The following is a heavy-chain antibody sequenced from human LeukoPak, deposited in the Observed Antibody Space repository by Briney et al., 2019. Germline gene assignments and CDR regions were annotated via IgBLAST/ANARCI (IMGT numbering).Heavy chain of an antibody. Sequence: ASVKVSCKASGYTFAGYYMHWVRQAPGQGLEWMGWINAVNGDTKYSQKFQGRVTITRDTSASTAYMELSSLTSEDTAVYYCAREDIVVVVADKGIDYWGQGTLVTVSS. CDR3: AREDIVVVVADKGIDY. CDR2: INAVNGDT. J-gene: IGHJ4*02. D-gene: IGHD2-15*01. V-gene: IGHV1-3*01. CDR1: GYTFAGYY.